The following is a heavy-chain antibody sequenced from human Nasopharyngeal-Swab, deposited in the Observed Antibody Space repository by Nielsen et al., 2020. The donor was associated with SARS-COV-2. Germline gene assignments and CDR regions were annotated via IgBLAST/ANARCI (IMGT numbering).Heavy chain of an antibody. D-gene: IGHD3-3*01. CDR1: GFTFSSYG. J-gene: IGHJ6*03. V-gene: IGHV3-7*01. Sequence: GGSLRLSCAASGFTFSSYGMHWVRQAPGKGLEWVANIKQDGSEKYYVDSVKGRFTISRDNAKNSLYLQMNSLRAEDTAVYYCARESGLRFFDYYYYYYMDVWGKGTTVTVSS. CDR2: IKQDGSEK. CDR3: ARESGLRFFDYYYYYYMDV.